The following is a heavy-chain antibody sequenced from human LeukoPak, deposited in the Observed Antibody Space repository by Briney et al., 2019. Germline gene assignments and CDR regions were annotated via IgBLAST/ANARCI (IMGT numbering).Heavy chain of an antibody. D-gene: IGHD2-15*01. V-gene: IGHV3-23*01. CDR3: AKDHLYCSGGSCYGDY. J-gene: IGHJ4*02. Sequence: PGGSLRLSCAASGLTFTNYGMSWVRQAQGKGLEWVSAISGSGGSTYYADSVKGRFTISRDNSRNTLYLQMNSLRAEDTAVYYCAKDHLYCSGGSCYGDYWGQGTLVTVSA. CDR1: GLTFTNYG. CDR2: ISGSGGST.